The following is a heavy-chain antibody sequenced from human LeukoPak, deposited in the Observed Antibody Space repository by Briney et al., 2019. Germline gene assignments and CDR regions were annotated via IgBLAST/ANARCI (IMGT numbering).Heavy chain of an antibody. CDR1: GFTFSNYA. Sequence: PGGSLRLSCAASGFTFSNYAMHWVRQAPGKGLEYVSAIRDNGGSTYYVNSVKGRFTISRDNSKNTLYLQMGSLRAEDMAVYYCARDGGGSPNYWGQGTLVTVSS. V-gene: IGHV3-64*01. CDR3: ARDGGGSPNY. J-gene: IGHJ4*02. D-gene: IGHD1-26*01. CDR2: IRDNGGST.